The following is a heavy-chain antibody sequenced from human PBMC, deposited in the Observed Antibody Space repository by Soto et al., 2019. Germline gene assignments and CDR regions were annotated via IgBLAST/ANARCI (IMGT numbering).Heavy chain of an antibody. J-gene: IGHJ4*02. Sequence: EVQLLESGGGLVQPVGSLRLSCAGSGFTFSSYVMSWVRQAPGKGLEWVSAISGSGGSTHYADSVKGRFTISRDNSKNTLYLQMNRLRSEDTAIYYWSLGAGFSSTWYGPFDHLGQGTLGTVAS. D-gene: IGHD6-13*01. CDR1: GFTFSSYV. CDR2: ISGSGGST. CDR3: SLGAGFSSTWYGPFDH. V-gene: IGHV3-23*01.